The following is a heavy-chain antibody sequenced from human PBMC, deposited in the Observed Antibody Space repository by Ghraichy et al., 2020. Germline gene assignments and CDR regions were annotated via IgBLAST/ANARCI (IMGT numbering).Heavy chain of an antibody. CDR3: ASTPDYDFWSGYYTFAYYYYYGMDV. J-gene: IGHJ6*02. V-gene: IGHV3-21*01. Sequence: GESLNISCAASGFTFSSYSMNWVRQAPGKGLEWVSSISSSSSYIYYADSVKGRFTISRDNAKNSLYLQMNSLRAEDTAVYYCASTPDYDFWSGYYTFAYYYYYGMDVWGQGTTVTVSS. CDR2: ISSSSSYI. CDR1: GFTFSSYS. D-gene: IGHD3-3*01.